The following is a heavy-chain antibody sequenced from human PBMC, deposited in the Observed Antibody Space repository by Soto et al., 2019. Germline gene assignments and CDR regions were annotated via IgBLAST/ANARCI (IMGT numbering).Heavy chain of an antibody. V-gene: IGHV3-30*03. D-gene: IGHD6-19*01. Sequence: QVQLVESGGGVVQPGRSLRLSCAASGFTFSSYGMHWVRQAPGKGLEWVAVISYDGSNKYYADSVKGRFTISRDNSKNTLYLQMNSLRAEDTAVYYCASIAVADTYYYYGMDVWGQGTTVTVSS. CDR1: GFTFSSYG. CDR2: ISYDGSNK. J-gene: IGHJ6*02. CDR3: ASIAVADTYYYYGMDV.